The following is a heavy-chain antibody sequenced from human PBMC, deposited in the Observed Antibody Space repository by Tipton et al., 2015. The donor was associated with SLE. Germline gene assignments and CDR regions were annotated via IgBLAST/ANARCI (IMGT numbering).Heavy chain of an antibody. V-gene: IGHV3-30*03. CDR1: GFTFSSYG. D-gene: IGHD6-13*01. CDR2: ISYDGSNK. Sequence: RSLRLSCAASGFTFSSYGMHWVRQAPGKGLEWVAVISYDGSNKYYADSVKGRFTISRDNSKNTLYLQMNSLRAEDTAVYYCATDLGIGSSWYYFDYWGQGTLVTVSS. CDR3: ATDLGIGSSWYYFDY. J-gene: IGHJ4*02.